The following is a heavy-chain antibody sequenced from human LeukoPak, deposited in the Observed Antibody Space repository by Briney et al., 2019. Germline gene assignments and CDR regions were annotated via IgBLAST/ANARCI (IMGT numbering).Heavy chain of an antibody. D-gene: IGHD6-19*01. V-gene: IGHV4-4*09. Sequence: SETLSLTCTVSGGSVGGYYWTWIRQPPGGRLQWIGFIFSTGGTNYNPSLKSRVAISTDTSTNQVSLRVTSLTAADSAVYYCATGGAYTSGRYNIWGQGTLVSVSS. CDR2: IFSTGGT. CDR3: ATGGAYTSGRYNI. CDR1: GGSVGGYY. J-gene: IGHJ4*02.